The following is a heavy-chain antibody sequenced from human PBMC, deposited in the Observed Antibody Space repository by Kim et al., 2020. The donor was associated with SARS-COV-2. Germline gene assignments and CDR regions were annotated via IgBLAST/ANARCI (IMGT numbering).Heavy chain of an antibody. CDR2: INTNSGKS. V-gene: IGHV7-4-1*02. CDR1: GYSFTSYP. J-gene: IGHJ5*02. CDR3: ARDGTARDSVS. Sequence: ASVKVSCKASGYSFTSYPLNWVRQAPGQGFEWLGWINTNSGKSKYAQGFTGRFVFSLDTAVSTAYLQISNLKAEDTAVYYCARDGTARDSVSWGQGTLVTVSS. D-gene: IGHD2-21*01.